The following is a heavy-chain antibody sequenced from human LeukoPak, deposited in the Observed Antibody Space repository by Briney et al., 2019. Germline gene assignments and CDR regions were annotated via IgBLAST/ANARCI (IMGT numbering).Heavy chain of an antibody. J-gene: IGHJ4*02. V-gene: IGHV3-15*01. CDR3: TTGGNYDFWSGYYNVDY. Sequence: GGSLRLPCAASGFTFSNAWMSWVRQAPGKGLEWVGRIKSKTDGGTTDYAAPVKGRFTISRDDSKNTLYLQMNSLKTEDTAVYYCTTGGNYDFWSGYYNVDYWGQGTLVTVSS. CDR2: IKSKTDGGTT. D-gene: IGHD3-3*01. CDR1: GFTFSNAW.